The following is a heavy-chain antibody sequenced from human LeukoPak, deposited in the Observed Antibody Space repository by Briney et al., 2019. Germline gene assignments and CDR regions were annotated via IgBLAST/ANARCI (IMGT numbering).Heavy chain of an antibody. CDR2: IYYSGST. V-gene: IGHV4-59*01. Sequence: SETLSLTCTVSGGSISSYYWSWIRQPPGKGLEWIGYIYYSGSTNYNPSLKSRVTISVDTSKNQFSLKLSSVTAADTAVYYCARDLPSSSYSSGYDAFDIWGQGTMVTVSS. D-gene: IGHD6-19*01. CDR3: ARDLPSSSYSSGYDAFDI. CDR1: GGSISSYY. J-gene: IGHJ3*02.